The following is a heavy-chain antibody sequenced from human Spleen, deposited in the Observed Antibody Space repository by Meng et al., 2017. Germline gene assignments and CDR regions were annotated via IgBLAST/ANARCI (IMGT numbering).Heavy chain of an antibody. V-gene: IGHV1-18*01. CDR2: INTYTGKT. CDR1: GYTLARDG. CDR3: VTRGNPYLNC. Sequence: QGQLVEAGAEVKKPGVSVKGSCDASGYTLARDGFSWVRQAPGQGLEWLGWINTYTGKTDYAQKFQGRVTLTTDTFTSTAYMELRSLRSDDTAVYYCVTRGNPYLNCWGQGTLVTVSS. J-gene: IGHJ4*02.